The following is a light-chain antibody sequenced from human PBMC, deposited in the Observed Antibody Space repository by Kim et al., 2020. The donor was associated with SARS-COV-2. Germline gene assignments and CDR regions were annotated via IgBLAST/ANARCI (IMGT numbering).Light chain of an antibody. CDR3: QAWDSRTAV. J-gene: IGLJ2*01. CDR1: KLGDKY. CDR2: RDS. Sequence: SYELTQPPSVSVSPGQTASITCSGDKLGDKYACWYQQKPGQSPVLVIYRDSKRPSGIPERFSGSNSGNTATLTISGTQAMDEADYYCQAWDSRTAVFGGG. V-gene: IGLV3-1*01.